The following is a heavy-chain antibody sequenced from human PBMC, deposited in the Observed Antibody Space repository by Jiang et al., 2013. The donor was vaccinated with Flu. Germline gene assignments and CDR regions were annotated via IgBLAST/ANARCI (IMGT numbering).Heavy chain of an antibody. J-gene: IGHJ5*02. V-gene: IGHV5-51*01. CDR2: IYPGDSDT. D-gene: IGHD2-15*01. CDR1: GYSFTSYW. Sequence: VQLVESGAEVKKPGESLKISCKGSGYSFTSYWIGWVRQMPGKGLEWMGIIYPGDSDTRYSPSSKARSPSQPTSPSAPPTCSEQPWKASDTAMYYCARRGYDNWFDPWGQG. CDR3: ARRGYDNWFDP.